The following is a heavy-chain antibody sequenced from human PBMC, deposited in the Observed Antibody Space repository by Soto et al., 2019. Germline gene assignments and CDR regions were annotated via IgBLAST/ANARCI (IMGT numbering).Heavy chain of an antibody. Sequence: QGHLVQSGAEVKKPGASVKVSCKGSGYAFTTYGITWVRQAPGQGLEWMGWISAHNGNTNYAQKLQGRVTVTRDTSTITAYMELRSLRSDDTAVYYFARGMYGDYWGQGAMVTVSS. J-gene: IGHJ4*02. CDR3: ARGMYGDY. D-gene: IGHD2-8*01. CDR2: ISAHNGNT. CDR1: GYAFTTYG. V-gene: IGHV1-18*01.